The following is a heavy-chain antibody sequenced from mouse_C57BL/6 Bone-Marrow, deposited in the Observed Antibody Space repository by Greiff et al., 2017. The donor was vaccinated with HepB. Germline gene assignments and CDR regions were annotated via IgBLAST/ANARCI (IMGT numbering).Heavy chain of an antibody. CDR1: GYTFTNYW. D-gene: IGHD1-1*01. V-gene: IGHV1-63*01. CDR2: IYPGGGYT. J-gene: IGHJ1*03. CDR3: ARRGLLRYEYFDV. Sequence: VQGVESGAELVRPGTSVKMSCKASGYTFTNYWIGWAKQRPGHGLEWIGDIYPGGGYTNYNEKFKGKATLTADKSSSTAYMQFSSLTSEDSAIYYCARRGLLRYEYFDVWGTGTTVTVSS.